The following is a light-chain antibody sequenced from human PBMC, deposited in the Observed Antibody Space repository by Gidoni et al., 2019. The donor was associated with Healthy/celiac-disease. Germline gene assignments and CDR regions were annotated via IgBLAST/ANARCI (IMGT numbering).Light chain of an antibody. Sequence: QSALTQPASVSGSPGQSITISCTGTSSDVDGYNYVSWYQQRPGKAPKLMIYEVSNRPSGVSNRFSGSKSGNTAFLTISGLQSEDEADYSCSSYTSNNTLVFGTGTKVTVL. V-gene: IGLV2-14*01. CDR2: EVS. CDR3: SSYTSNNTLV. CDR1: SSDVDGYNY. J-gene: IGLJ1*01.